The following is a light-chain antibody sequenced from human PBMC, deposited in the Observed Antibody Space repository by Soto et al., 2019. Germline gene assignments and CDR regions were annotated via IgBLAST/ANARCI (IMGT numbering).Light chain of an antibody. CDR1: QNIGAS. V-gene: IGKV1-39*01. CDR2: DAY. Sequence: DIQMTQSPSSLSASVGGRVTIACRASQNIGASLHWYQQKAGTAPKLLIYDAYTLQSGVPSRFSGSVSRTDFTLTISSLQPEDFASYYCQQTYSPPYTFGQGTKLEIK. CDR3: QQTYSPPYT. J-gene: IGKJ2*01.